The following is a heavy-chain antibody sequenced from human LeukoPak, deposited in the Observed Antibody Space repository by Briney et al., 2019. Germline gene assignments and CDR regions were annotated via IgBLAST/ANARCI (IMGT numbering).Heavy chain of an antibody. D-gene: IGHD7-27*01. CDR1: GGSINSSIYY. CDR3: ARDPGAELGISDAFDI. CDR2: IYYSGTT. V-gene: IGHV4-39*07. J-gene: IGHJ3*02. Sequence: SETLSLTCTVSGGSINSSIYYWGWIRQPPGKGLEWIGTIYYSGTTFYNPSLKSRVTISVDTSKNQFSLKLSSVTAADTAFYYCARDPGAELGISDAFDIWGQGTLVTVTS.